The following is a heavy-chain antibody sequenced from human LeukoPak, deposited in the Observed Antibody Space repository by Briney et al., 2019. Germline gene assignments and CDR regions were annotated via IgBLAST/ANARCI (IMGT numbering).Heavy chain of an antibody. Sequence: ASVKVSCKASGGTFSSYAISWVRQAPGQGLEWMGGIIPIFGTANYAQKFQGRVTITTDESTSTAYMELSSLRSEDTAVYYCARTVITMVRGVIKDYMDVWGKGTTVTVSS. CDR1: GGTFSSYA. CDR3: ARTVITMVRGVIKDYMDV. J-gene: IGHJ6*03. CDR2: IIPIFGTA. D-gene: IGHD3-10*01. V-gene: IGHV1-69*05.